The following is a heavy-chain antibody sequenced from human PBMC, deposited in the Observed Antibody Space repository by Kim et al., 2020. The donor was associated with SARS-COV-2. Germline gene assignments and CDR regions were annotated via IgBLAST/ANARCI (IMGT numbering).Heavy chain of an antibody. J-gene: IGHJ6*02. Sequence: GGSLRLSCAASGFTFSGSAMHWVRQASGKGLEWVGRIRSKANSYATAYAASVKGRFTISRDDSKNTAYLQMNSLKTEDTAVYYCTSRVKPLRGYYYGMDVWGQGTTVTVSS. CDR3: TSRVKPLRGYYYGMDV. D-gene: IGHD3-3*01. V-gene: IGHV3-73*01. CDR2: IRSKANSYAT. CDR1: GFTFSGSA.